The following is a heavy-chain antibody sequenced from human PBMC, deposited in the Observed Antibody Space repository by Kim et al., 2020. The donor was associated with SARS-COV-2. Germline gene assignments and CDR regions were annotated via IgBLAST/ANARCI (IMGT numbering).Heavy chain of an antibody. CDR2: IYYSWST. Sequence: SETLSLTCTVSGGSVSSGSYYWSWIRQPPGKGLEWIGYIYYSWSTNYNPSLKSRVTISVDTSKNQFSLTLSSVTAADTAVDYCARDSEYPLYHYYGVDVWGQGTTVTVSS. CDR1: GGSVSSGSYY. J-gene: IGHJ6*02. V-gene: IGHV4-61*01. CDR3: ARDSEYPLYHYYGVDV.